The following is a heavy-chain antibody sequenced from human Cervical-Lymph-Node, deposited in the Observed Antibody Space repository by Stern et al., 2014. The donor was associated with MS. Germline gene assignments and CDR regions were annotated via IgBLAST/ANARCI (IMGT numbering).Heavy chain of an antibody. Sequence: QMQLVQSGGGVVQPGRSLRLSCAGFGFTFDSYALHWVRQAPGKGLEWVAVISYDGINKYYTESVKGRFSMSRDNSKNMLYLQMTSLRTEDTAVYYCARDETRQVVSAMQFWGQGTMVTVS. CDR2: ISYDGINK. CDR3: ARDETRQVVSAMQF. V-gene: IGHV3-30-3*01. CDR1: GFTFDSYA. D-gene: IGHD2-21*01. J-gene: IGHJ3*01.